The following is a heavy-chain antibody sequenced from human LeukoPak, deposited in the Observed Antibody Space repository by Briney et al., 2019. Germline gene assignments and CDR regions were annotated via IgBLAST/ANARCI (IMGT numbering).Heavy chain of an antibody. CDR1: GFTFRNYW. CDR2: INSDGSRT. Sequence: GGSLRLSCAVSGFTFRNYWMHWVRQAPGKGLGWVSRINSDGSRTMYADSVKGGLTIYRDKGKKTMYMQIKSLRAEDTAVYYCARGRPQHAFDVWGQGTMVTVSS. V-gene: IGHV3-74*03. CDR3: ARGRPQHAFDV. J-gene: IGHJ3*01. D-gene: IGHD2-2*01.